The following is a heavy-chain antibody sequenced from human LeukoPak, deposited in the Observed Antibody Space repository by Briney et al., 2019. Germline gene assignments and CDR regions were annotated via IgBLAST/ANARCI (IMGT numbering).Heavy chain of an antibody. CDR2: ISGGGGST. CDR3: AKKGGYDEWYYFDY. CDR1: GFTISNYA. V-gene: IGHV3-23*01. J-gene: IGHJ4*02. D-gene: IGHD3-22*01. Sequence: GGSLRLSCAASGFTISNYAMSWVRQASGKGLEWVSGISGGGGSTHYADSVKGRFIISRDNSKNRLYLQMNSLRAEDTAVYYCAKKGGYDEWYYFDYWGQGTLVTVSS.